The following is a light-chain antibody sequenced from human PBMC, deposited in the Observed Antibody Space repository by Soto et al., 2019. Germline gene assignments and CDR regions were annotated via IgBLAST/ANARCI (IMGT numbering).Light chain of an antibody. V-gene: IGKV3-20*01. CDR2: GAT. CDR3: QQYGSSPRT. Sequence: EIVLTQSPGTLSLSPGERATLSCRASQSVSSSYLAWYQQKPGQAPRFLIYGATTRASGIPDRFSGSGSGTDFTLTISRREPEDFAVYYCQQYGSSPRTFGGGTKVEIK. J-gene: IGKJ4*01. CDR1: QSVSSSY.